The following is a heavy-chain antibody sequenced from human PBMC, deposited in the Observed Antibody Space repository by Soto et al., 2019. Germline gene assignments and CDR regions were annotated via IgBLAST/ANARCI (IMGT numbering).Heavy chain of an antibody. Sequence: PVESLKIACNGSGYSFTSDWIGWVRQMPGKGLEWMGIIYPGDSDTRYSPSFQGQVTISADKSISTAYLQWSSLKASDTAMYYCARRAIYYDSSGYPTRGAFDIWGQGTMVTVSS. CDR3: ARRAIYYDSSGYPTRGAFDI. V-gene: IGHV5-51*01. D-gene: IGHD3-22*01. CDR1: GYSFTSDW. J-gene: IGHJ3*02. CDR2: IYPGDSDT.